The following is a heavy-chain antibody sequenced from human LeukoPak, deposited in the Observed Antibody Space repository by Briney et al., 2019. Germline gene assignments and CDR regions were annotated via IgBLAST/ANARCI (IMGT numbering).Heavy chain of an antibody. CDR2: LYHSGNS. CDR1: GGSITTTYY. D-gene: IGHD3-10*01. CDR3: TRHQTNFYGSGAPFDP. V-gene: IGHV4-39*01. J-gene: IGHJ5*02. Sequence: KPSETLSLTYSVSGGSITTTYYWSWIRQPPGGGLEWIASLYHSGNSNYNPSLKSRVTMSVDTSKNQFSLQLTSMTAADTAIYYCTRHQTNFYGSGAPFDPWGQGTLVTVSS.